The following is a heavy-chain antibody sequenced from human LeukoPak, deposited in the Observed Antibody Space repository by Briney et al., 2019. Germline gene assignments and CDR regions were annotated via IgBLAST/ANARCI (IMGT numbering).Heavy chain of an antibody. CDR1: GGSISSYY. Sequence: SETLSLTCTVSGGSISSYYWSWIRQPPGKGLEWIGYIYYSGSTNYNPSLKGRVTISVDTSKNQFSLKLSSVTAADTAVYYCARGAYGSGSYGWGQGTLVTVSS. CDR3: ARGAYGSGSYG. J-gene: IGHJ4*02. D-gene: IGHD3-10*01. CDR2: IYYSGST. V-gene: IGHV4-59*01.